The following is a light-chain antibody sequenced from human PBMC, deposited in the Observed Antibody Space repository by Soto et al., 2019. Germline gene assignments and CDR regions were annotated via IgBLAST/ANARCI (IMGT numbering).Light chain of an antibody. CDR3: QQYNNWLALT. CDR1: QSVSSS. V-gene: IGKV3-15*01. J-gene: IGKJ4*01. Sequence: IVMTQSPATLSVSPGERATLSCRASQSVSSSLAWYQQKPGQAPRLLIYAASTRATGIPARFSGSGSGTGFTLTISSLQSEDFAVYYCQQYNNWLALTFGGGTKVEIK. CDR2: AAS.